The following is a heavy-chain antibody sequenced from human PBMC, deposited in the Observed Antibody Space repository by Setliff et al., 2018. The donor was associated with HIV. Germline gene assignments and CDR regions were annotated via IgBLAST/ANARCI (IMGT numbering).Heavy chain of an antibody. CDR2: INQDESEK. V-gene: IGHV3-7*03. Sequence: GGSLRLSCAVSGFIFRNYWMTWVRQAPGRGLEWVASINQDESEKYYVDSVKGRFTISRDNAQNSLYLQMSSLRAEDTAIYYCAKSGGRWSHFDSWGQGTLVTVSS. CDR3: AKSGGRWSHFDS. J-gene: IGHJ4*02. D-gene: IGHD1-26*01. CDR1: GFIFRNYW.